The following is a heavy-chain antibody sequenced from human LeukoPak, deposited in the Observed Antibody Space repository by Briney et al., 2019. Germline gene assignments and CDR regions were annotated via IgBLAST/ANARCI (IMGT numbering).Heavy chain of an antibody. J-gene: IGHJ2*01. V-gene: IGHV5-51*01. CDR1: GYSFTSYW. Sequence: GESLKISCKGSGYSFTSYWISWVRQMPGKGLEWMGIIYPGDSDTRYSPSFQGQVTISADKSISTAYLQWSSLKASDTAMYYCARRGGVDYGDYVWYFDLWGRGTLVTVSS. CDR2: IYPGDSDT. D-gene: IGHD4-17*01. CDR3: ARRGGVDYGDYVWYFDL.